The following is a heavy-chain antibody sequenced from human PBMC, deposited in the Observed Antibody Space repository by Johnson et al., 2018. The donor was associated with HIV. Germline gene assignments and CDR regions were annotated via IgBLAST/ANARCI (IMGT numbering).Heavy chain of an antibody. CDR1: GVTFSTYA. CDR2: IYSDEST. D-gene: IGHD1-14*01. J-gene: IGHJ3*02. CDR3: ARGFHRGGAFDI. V-gene: IGHV3-30-3*01. Sequence: QVQLVESGGGGVQPGRSLRLSCVVSGVTFSTYAMHWVRQAPGKGLEWVSVIYSDESTYYADSVKGRFTISMDNAKNSLYLQMNSLRAEDTAVYYCARGFHRGGAFDIWGQGTMVTVSS.